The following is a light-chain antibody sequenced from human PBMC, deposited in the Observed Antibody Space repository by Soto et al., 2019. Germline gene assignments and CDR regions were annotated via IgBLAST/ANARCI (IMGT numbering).Light chain of an antibody. Sequence: IQFTQSPSSLSASVGDRVTITCRASQGISSYLGWYQQKPGKAPNLLIYAASTLQSGVPSRFSGGGAGTDFTLTISSLQPEDFATDYCQQVYVYPSTFGGGTKVDIK. J-gene: IGKJ4*01. V-gene: IGKV1-9*01. CDR3: QQVYVYPST. CDR2: AAS. CDR1: QGISSY.